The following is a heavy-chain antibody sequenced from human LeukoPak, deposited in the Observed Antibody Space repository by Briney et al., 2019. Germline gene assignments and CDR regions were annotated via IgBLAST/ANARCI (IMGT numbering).Heavy chain of an antibody. CDR1: GGTFSSYA. CDR3: ARDVVEVVPAAMYYNWFDP. D-gene: IGHD2-2*01. Sequence: SVKVSCKASGGTFSSYAISWVRQAPGQGLEWMGRIIPIFGIANYAQKFQGRVTITADKSTSTAYMELSSLRSEDTAVYYCARDVVEVVPAAMYYNWFDPWGQGTLVTVSS. J-gene: IGHJ5*02. CDR2: IIPIFGIA. V-gene: IGHV1-69*04.